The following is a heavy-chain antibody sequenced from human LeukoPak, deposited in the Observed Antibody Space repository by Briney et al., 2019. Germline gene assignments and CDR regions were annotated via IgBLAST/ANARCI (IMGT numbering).Heavy chain of an antibody. CDR1: GGTCSSYA. V-gene: IGHV1-69*13. D-gene: IGHD2-15*01. CDR2: IIPIFGTA. Sequence: SVKVSCKASGGTCSSYAISWVRQAPGQGLEWMGGIIPIFGTANYAQKFQGRVTITSDESTSTAYMELSSLRSEDTAVYYCAREVCSGGSCYSVGVGWFDPWGQGTLVTVSS. J-gene: IGHJ5*02. CDR3: AREVCSGGSCYSVGVGWFDP.